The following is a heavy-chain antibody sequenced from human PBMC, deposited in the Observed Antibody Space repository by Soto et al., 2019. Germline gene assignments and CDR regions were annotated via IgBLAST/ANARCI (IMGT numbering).Heavy chain of an antibody. Sequence: SETLSLTCVVSGGSFSTYYYSWIRQSPGKGLEWIGEINHNGNNNYSPSLKSRVTMSLDTSKNQFSLKLTSVTAADTAVYYCARGGSNDWQVAFDIWGQGTMVTV. CDR3: ARGGSNDWQVAFDI. D-gene: IGHD3-16*01. CDR2: INHNGNN. V-gene: IGHV4-34*01. J-gene: IGHJ3*02. CDR1: GGSFSTYY.